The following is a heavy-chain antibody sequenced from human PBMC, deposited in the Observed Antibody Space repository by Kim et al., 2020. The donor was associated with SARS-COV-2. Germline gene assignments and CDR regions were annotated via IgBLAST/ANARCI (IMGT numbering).Heavy chain of an antibody. V-gene: IGHV3-49*04. J-gene: IGHJ6*02. CDR1: GFTFGDYA. D-gene: IGHD3-9*01. Sequence: PGGSLRLSCTASGFTFGDYAMSWVRQAPGKGLEWVGFIRSKAYGGTTEYAASVKGRFTISRDDSKSIAYLQMNSLKTEDTAVYYCTREIRYFDWLFRSDYYYYGMDVWGQGTTVTVSS. CDR2: IRSKAYGGTT. CDR3: TREIRYFDWLFRSDYYYYGMDV.